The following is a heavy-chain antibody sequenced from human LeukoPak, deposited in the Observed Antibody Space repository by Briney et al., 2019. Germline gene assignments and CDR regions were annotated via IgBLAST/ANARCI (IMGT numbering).Heavy chain of an antibody. CDR2: INEDGSAK. CDR3: ARDVYDSGRGAFDI. Sequence: GGSLRLSCAASGFTFSTYWMSWVRQGPGKGLEWVANINEDGSAKYYVDSVKGRFTISRDNAKNSLFLQMNSLRAEDTAVYYCARDVYDSGRGAFDIWGQGTMVTVSS. D-gene: IGHD3-10*01. CDR1: GFTFSTYW. J-gene: IGHJ3*02. V-gene: IGHV3-7*01.